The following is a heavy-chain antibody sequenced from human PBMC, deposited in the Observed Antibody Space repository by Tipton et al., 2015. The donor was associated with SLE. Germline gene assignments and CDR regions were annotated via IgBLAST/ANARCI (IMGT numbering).Heavy chain of an antibody. CDR3: ARGLGTHLYCYRYYMDV. CDR2: VFYSGST. J-gene: IGHJ6*03. D-gene: IGHD7-27*01. Sequence: TLSLTCIVSGDSISSYSHYWGWIRQPPGKTLEWIGSVFYSGSTYYNPSLESRVTISIDTSKNQFSLKLNSVTAADTAVYYCARGLGTHLYCYRYYMDVWGRGTTVTVSS. V-gene: IGHV4-39*07. CDR1: GDSISSYSHY.